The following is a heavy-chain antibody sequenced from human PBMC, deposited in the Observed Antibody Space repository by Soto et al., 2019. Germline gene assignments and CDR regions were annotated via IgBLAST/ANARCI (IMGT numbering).Heavy chain of an antibody. J-gene: IGHJ6*02. CDR2: IFSNDEK. D-gene: IGHD5-18*01. Sequence: VTLKASGPVQVKPTVAITLTCTVSGFSLSNARMGVSWNRHPPGNALEWLAHIFSNDEKSYNTSRNSRLTVSKDASKSQVFLTMTNMDPVDTAAYYCSRYQRVSSGYQYAMDVGGQGTTVTVSS. CDR1: GFSLSNARMG. V-gene: IGHV2-26*01. CDR3: SRYQRVSSGYQYAMDV.